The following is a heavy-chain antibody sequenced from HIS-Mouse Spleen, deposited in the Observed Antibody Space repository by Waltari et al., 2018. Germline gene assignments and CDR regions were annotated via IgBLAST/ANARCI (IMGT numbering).Heavy chain of an antibody. CDR3: AREIPYSSSWYDWYFDL. CDR1: GGSISSSSYY. V-gene: IGHV4-39*07. Sequence: QLQLQESGPGLVKPSETLSLTCTVSGGSISSSSYYWGWIRQPPGKGLEWIGSIDYSGSTYSNPSLKVRFTISVDTSKNQFSLKLSSVTAADTAVYYCAREIPYSSSWYDWYFDLWGRGTLVTVSS. J-gene: IGHJ2*01. CDR2: IDYSGST. D-gene: IGHD6-13*01.